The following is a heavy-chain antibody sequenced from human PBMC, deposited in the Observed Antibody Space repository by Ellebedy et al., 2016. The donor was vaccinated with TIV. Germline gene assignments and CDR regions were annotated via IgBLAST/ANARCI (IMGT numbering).Heavy chain of an antibody. V-gene: IGHV3-64D*06. Sequence: GESLKISXSASGFTFSSYAMHWVRQAPGKGLEYVSAISSNGGSTYYADSVKGRFTISRDNSKNTLYLQMSSLRAEDTAVYYCARGDLAGTSLNYYYYGMDVWGQGTTVTVSS. CDR2: ISSNGGST. CDR1: GFTFSSYA. J-gene: IGHJ6*02. CDR3: ARGDLAGTSLNYYYYGMDV. D-gene: IGHD6-19*01.